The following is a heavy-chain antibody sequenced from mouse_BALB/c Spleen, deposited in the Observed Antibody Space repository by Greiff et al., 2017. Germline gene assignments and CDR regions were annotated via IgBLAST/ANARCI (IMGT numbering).Heavy chain of an antibody. Sequence: QVQLQQSGTVLARPGASVKMSCKASGYSFTSYWMNWVKQRPGQGLEWIGRIYPGDGDTNYNGKFKGKATLTADKSSSTAYMQLSSLTSVDSAVYFCARDDDGYAMDYWGQGTSVTVSS. V-gene: IGHV1-80*01. CDR3: ARDDDGYAMDY. J-gene: IGHJ4*01. CDR2: IYPGDGDT. D-gene: IGHD2-12*01. CDR1: GYSFTSYW.